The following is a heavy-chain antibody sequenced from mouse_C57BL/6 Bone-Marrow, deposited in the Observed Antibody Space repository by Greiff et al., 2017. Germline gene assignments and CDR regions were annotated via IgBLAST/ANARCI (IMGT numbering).Heavy chain of an antibody. D-gene: IGHD1-1*01. CDR3: ARSSYVNWYFDV. J-gene: IGHJ1*03. Sequence: QVTLKESGPGILQPSQTLSLTCSFSGFSLSTFGMGVGWIRQPSGKGLEWLAHIWWDDDKYYNPALKSRLTISKDTSNTQVFLKIANVDTADTATYYCARSSYVNWYFDVWGTGTTVTVSS. CDR2: IWWDDDK. CDR1: GFSLSTFGMG. V-gene: IGHV8-8*01.